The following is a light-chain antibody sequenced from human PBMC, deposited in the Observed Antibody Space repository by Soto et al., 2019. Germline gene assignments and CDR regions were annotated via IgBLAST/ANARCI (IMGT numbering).Light chain of an antibody. CDR2: GAT. CDR3: LQTYNLPRT. J-gene: IGKJ1*01. Sequence: DSQMTQSPSSLSASVGDRVPITCRASLNIGDSLSWFQQKAGKPPTQLIYGATALQSGVPVRFSGSASGTDFTLTIRNMQREDFATYYCLQTYNLPRTFGQGTKVDIK. V-gene: IGKV1-39*01. CDR1: LNIGDS.